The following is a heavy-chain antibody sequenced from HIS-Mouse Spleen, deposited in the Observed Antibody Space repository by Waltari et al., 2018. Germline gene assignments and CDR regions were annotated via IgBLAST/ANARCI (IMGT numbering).Heavy chain of an antibody. V-gene: IGHV3-30-3*01. CDR3: ARDHRNNWAIRD. CDR1: GFTFSSHS. J-gene: IGHJ4*02. D-gene: IGHD1-20*01. CDR2: ISYDGSNK. Sequence: QVQLVESGGGVVQPGRSRSLSWAASGFTFSSHSMHWVRQAPGKGLEWVAVISYDGSNKYYADSVKGRFTISRDNSKNTLYLQMNSLRAEDTAVYYCARDHRNNWAIRDWGQGTLVTVSS.